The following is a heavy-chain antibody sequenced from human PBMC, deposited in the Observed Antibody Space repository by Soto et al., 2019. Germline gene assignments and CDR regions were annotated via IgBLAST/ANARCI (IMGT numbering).Heavy chain of an antibody. J-gene: IGHJ4*02. CDR1: GFTFSSYA. Sequence: EVQLLESGGGLVQPGGSLGLSCAASGFTFSSYAMSWVRQAPGKGLEYVSSISVSGDGTYYADSVKGRFTIYRDNSKNTLYLQMNSLRVEDTAVYYCARTTATKSRDCWGQGTLVTVSS. CDR3: ARTTATKSRDC. CDR2: ISVSGDGT. D-gene: IGHD4-17*01. V-gene: IGHV3-23*01.